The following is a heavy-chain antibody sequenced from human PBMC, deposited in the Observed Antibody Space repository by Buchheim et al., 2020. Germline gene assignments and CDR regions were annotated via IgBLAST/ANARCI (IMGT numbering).Heavy chain of an antibody. J-gene: IGHJ4*02. Sequence: QVQLQESGPGLVKPSETLSLTCTVSGGSISTYYWSWIRQPPGKGLEWIGYIYYSGSTNYNPSLKRRVTISVDPSTNHFSLKLSSVTAADTAMYYCTRADPAADTVFDYWGQGTL. D-gene: IGHD6-13*01. CDR2: IYYSGST. V-gene: IGHV4-59*01. CDR1: GGSISTYY. CDR3: TRADPAADTVFDY.